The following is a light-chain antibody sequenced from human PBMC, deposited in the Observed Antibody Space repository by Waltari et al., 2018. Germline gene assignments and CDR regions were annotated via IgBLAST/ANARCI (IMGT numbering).Light chain of an antibody. CDR1: QRLLHPSNNKNY. J-gene: IGKJ4*01. CDR2: WAS. CDR3: QQCYDTPLT. Sequence: DIVLTQSPESLAVSLGERVTVNCKSSQRLLHPSNNKNYLAWYQQTPGQAPNLLIYWASTRESGFPNRFSGSGSGTDFTLTISGLQAEDVAVDYCQQCYDTPLTFGGGTKVEIK. V-gene: IGKV4-1*01.